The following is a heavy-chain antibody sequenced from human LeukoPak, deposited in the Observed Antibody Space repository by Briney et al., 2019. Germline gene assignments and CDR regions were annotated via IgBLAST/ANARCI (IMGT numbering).Heavy chain of an antibody. D-gene: IGHD2-15*01. V-gene: IGHV1-3*03. CDR3: ARVDCSGGSCYVPFDY. CDR2: INADTGNT. J-gene: IGHJ4*02. Sequence: ASVKVSRKASGYTFTTYTMHWVRQAPGQRLEWMGWINADTGNTKCSQEFQGRLTITRDTSASTVYMDLSSLKSEDMAVYYCARVDCSGGSCYVPFDYWGQGTLVTVSS. CDR1: GYTFTTYT.